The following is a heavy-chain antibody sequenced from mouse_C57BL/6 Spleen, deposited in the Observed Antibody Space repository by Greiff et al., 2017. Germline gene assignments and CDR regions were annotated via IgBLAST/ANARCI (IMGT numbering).Heavy chain of an antibody. J-gene: IGHJ1*03. D-gene: IGHD1-1*01. CDR2: IYPGDGDT. CDR3: ARDTTVVEGYFDV. V-gene: IGHV1-82*01. Sequence: QVQLQQSGPELVKPGASVKISCKASGYAFSSSWMNWVKQRPGKGLEWIGRIYPGDGDTNYNGKFKGKATLTADKSSSTAYMQLSSLTAEDSAVYFCARDTTVVEGYFDVWGTGTTVTVSS. CDR1: GYAFSSSW.